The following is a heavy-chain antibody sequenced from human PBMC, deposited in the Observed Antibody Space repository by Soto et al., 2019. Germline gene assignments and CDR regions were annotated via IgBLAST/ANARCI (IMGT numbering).Heavy chain of an antibody. CDR3: AKDAGGSSYFDY. J-gene: IGHJ4*02. D-gene: IGHD1-26*01. Sequence: QVQLVESGGGVVQPGRSLRLSCAASGFTFSSYGMHWVRQAPGKGLEWVAVISYDGSNEYYADSVKGRFTISRDNSKNTLYLQMNSLRAEDTAVYYGAKDAGGSSYFDYWGQGTLVTVSS. V-gene: IGHV3-30*18. CDR2: ISYDGSNE. CDR1: GFTFSSYG.